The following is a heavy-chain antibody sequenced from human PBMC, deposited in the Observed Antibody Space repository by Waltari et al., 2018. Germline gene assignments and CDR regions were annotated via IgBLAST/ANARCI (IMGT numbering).Heavy chain of an antibody. CDR2: IYYSGST. CDR1: GGSISSYY. Sequence: QVQLQESGPGLVKPSETLSLTCTVSGGSISSYYWSWIRQPPGKGLEWIGYIYYSGSTNYNPSLKSRVTISVDTSKNQFSLKLSSVTAADTAVYYCASTNPWLDYSNYEVPPYNWFDPWGQGTLVTVSS. D-gene: IGHD4-4*01. J-gene: IGHJ5*02. V-gene: IGHV4-59*01. CDR3: ASTNPWLDYSNYEVPPYNWFDP.